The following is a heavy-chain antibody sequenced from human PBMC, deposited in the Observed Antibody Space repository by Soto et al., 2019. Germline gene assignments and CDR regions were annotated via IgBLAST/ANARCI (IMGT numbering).Heavy chain of an antibody. D-gene: IGHD3-22*01. Sequence: HPGGSLRLSCAASGFTFSSYAMHWVRQAPGKGLEWVAVISYDGINKYYADSVKGRFTISRDNSKNTLYLQMNSLRAEDTAVYYCAKSPGMYYYDSSGYYHYDYWGQGTLVTVSS. CDR1: GFTFSSYA. J-gene: IGHJ4*02. CDR2: ISYDGINK. V-gene: IGHV3-30-3*02. CDR3: AKSPGMYYYDSSGYYHYDY.